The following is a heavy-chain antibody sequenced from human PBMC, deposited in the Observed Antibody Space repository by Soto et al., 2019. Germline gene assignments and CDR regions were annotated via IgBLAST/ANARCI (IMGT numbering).Heavy chain of an antibody. CDR2: IGPESGAT. D-gene: IGHD5-12*01. Sequence: ASVKVSCKASGYTFTGHYIHWVRQAPEQGPEWMGEIGPESGATRYAQKFQGRVTMTRDMSITTVYMELNNLSPDDTAVYYCGRGRSGQIVVFYWGQGTSVTVSS. CDR3: GRGRSGQIVVFY. CDR1: GYTFTGHY. J-gene: IGHJ4*02. V-gene: IGHV1-2*02.